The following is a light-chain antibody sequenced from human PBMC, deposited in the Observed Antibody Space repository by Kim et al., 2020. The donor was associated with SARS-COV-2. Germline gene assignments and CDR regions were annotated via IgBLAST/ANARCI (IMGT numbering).Light chain of an antibody. J-gene: IGLJ1*01. Sequence: VSPGQTASITCSGDKLGDEYACWYQQKPGQSPVLVIYQDSKRPSGIPERFSGSNSGNTATLTISGTQAMDEADYYCQAWDSSSYVFGTGTKVTVL. CDR1: KLGDEY. CDR3: QAWDSSSYV. V-gene: IGLV3-1*01. CDR2: QDS.